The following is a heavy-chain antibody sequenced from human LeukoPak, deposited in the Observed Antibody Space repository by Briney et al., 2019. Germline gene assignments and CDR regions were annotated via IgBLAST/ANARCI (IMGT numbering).Heavy chain of an antibody. J-gene: IGHJ5*02. CDR2: IYYSGST. D-gene: IGHD1/OR15-1a*01. CDR1: GGSISSGDYY. Sequence: SQTLSLTCTVCGGSISSGDYYWSWIRQPPGKGLEWIGYIYYSGSTYYNPSLKSRVTISVDTSKNQFSLKLSSVTAADTAVYYCARVAVITGTKRFNWFDPWGQGTLVTVSS. CDR3: ARVAVITGTKRFNWFDP. V-gene: IGHV4-30-4*08.